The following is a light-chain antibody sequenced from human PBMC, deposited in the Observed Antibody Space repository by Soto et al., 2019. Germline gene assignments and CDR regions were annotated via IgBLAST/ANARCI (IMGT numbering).Light chain of an antibody. CDR2: ATS. Sequence: DIQMTQSPSSLSASVGDRVTITCRASQNISNYLNWYQQKPGKAPKLLIYATSSVQSGVPSRFSGSGSGTDFALTISSLQPEDFATYYCQQSYSTPFTFGPGTKVDVK. V-gene: IGKV1-39*01. CDR1: QNISNY. J-gene: IGKJ3*01. CDR3: QQSYSTPFT.